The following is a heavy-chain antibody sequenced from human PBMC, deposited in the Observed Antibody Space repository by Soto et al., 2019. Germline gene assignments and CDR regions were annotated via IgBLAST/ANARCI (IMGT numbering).Heavy chain of an antibody. V-gene: IGHV1-69*01. CDR2: IIPIFGTA. CDR3: ARDYYDLCGSYPYYYYLMDV. Sequence: QVQLVQSGAEVKKPGSSVKVSCKASGGTFSSYAISWVRQAPGQGLEWMGGIIPIFGTANYAQKFQGRVTITADECRRTAYMGLSSVRSEDTAVYYCARDYYDLCGSYPYYYYLMDVWGQGTTVTVSS. D-gene: IGHD3-22*01. CDR1: GGTFSSYA. J-gene: IGHJ6*02.